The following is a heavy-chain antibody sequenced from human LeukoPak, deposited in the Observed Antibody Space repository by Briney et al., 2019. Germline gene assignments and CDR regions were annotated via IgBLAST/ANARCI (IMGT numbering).Heavy chain of an antibody. CDR3: ARDVLGRSGEQLDY. Sequence: GGSLRLSCAASGFTFSSYAMSWVRQVPGKGLEWVANIKEDGSLKYYVDSVKGRFTISRDNAKNSLYLQMSSLRVEDTAVYYCARDVLGRSGEQLDYWGQGTLVTVSS. V-gene: IGHV3-7*03. CDR1: GFTFSSYA. J-gene: IGHJ4*02. CDR2: IKEDGSLK. D-gene: IGHD3-3*01.